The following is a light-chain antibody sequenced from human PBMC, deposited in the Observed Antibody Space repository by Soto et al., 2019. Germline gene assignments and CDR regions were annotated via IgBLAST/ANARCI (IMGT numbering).Light chain of an antibody. CDR1: QDINNF. Sequence: DIQMTQSPSSLSASVGHRVTITCQASQDINNFLNWYQHRPGKAPTLLIYNESDLETGVPSKFSVSGAGTDVTLTIINILPEDIATDYCQQYGNLPPYTFGQGTKLEIK. CDR3: QQYGNLPPYT. V-gene: IGKV1-33*01. CDR2: NES. J-gene: IGKJ2*01.